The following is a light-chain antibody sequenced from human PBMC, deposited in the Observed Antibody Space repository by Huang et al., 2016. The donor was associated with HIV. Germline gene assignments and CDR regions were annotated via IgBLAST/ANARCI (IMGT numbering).Light chain of an antibody. CDR1: QGISNS. CDR3: QQYYSTPIT. V-gene: IGKV1-NL1*01. J-gene: IGKJ5*01. CDR2: AAS. Sequence: DIQMTQSPSSLSASVGDRVTITCRASQGISNSLAWYQQKPGKAPKLLLYAASRLESGVPTRFSGSGSGTDYTLTISSLQPEDFATYYCQQYYSTPITFGQGTRLEIK.